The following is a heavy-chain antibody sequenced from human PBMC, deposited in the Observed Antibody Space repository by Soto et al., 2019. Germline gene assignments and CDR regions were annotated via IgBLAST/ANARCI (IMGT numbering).Heavy chain of an antibody. V-gene: IGHV4-39*07. CDR2: AYYSGGT. J-gene: IGHJ4*02. CDR3: ARVGDCVNDVCSTQFDY. D-gene: IGHD2-8*01. Sequence: PSETLSLTCDVSGGSIDNSHSFWVWVRQSPGRGLEFIGSAYYSGGTYYKPSLKSRVTLSIDTSKNQFSLKLRSVNAADTAVYFCARVGDCVNDVCSTQFDYWGQGARVTVS. CDR1: GGSIDNSHSF.